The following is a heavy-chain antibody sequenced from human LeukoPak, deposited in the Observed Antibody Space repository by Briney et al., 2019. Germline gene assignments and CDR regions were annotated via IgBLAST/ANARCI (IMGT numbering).Heavy chain of an antibody. D-gene: IGHD6-6*01. CDR1: GFTFSSYA. CDR2: ISYDGSNK. CDR3: ARDFSSSFYYYYGMDV. V-gene: IGHV3-30-3*01. J-gene: IGHJ6*02. Sequence: GGSLRLSCAASGFTFSSYAMHWVRQAPGKGLEWVAVISYDGSNKYYADSVKGRFTISRDNSKNTLYLQMNSLRAEDTAVYYCARDFSSSFYYYYGMDVRGQGTTVTVSS.